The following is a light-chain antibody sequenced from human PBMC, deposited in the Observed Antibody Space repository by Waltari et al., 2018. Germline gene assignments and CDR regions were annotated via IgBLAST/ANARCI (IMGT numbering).Light chain of an antibody. CDR3: SSYIDTNTLHVV. J-gene: IGLJ2*01. Sequence: SALTQPASVSGSPGQSITISCTGTSSDIGDFNYISWYQQHPGEGPKLIIYGVTKRPSGVSNRFSGSKSGNTASLTISGLQADDEAEYFCSSYIDTNTLHVVFGGGTKLSVL. V-gene: IGLV2-14*03. CDR2: GVT. CDR1: SSDIGDFNY.